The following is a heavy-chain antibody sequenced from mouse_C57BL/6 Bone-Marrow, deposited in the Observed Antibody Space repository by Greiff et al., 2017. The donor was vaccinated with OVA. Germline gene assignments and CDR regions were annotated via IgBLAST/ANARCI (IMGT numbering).Heavy chain of an antibody. CDR3: TRGYSNYYAMDY. CDR2: IDPETGGT. CDR1: GYTFTDYE. J-gene: IGHJ4*01. Sequence: QVQLKQSGAELVRHGASVTLSCKASGYTFTDYEMHWVKQTPVHGLEWIGAIDPETGGTAYNQKFKGKAILTADKSSSTAYMELRSLTSEDSAVYYCTRGYSNYYAMDYWGQGTSVTVSS. V-gene: IGHV1-15*01. D-gene: IGHD2-5*01.